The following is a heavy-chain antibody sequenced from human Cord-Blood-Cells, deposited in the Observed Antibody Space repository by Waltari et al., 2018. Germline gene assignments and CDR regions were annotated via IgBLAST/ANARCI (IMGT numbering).Heavy chain of an antibody. CDR2: ISYDGSNK. J-gene: IGHJ6*02. CDR1: GFTFSSYA. Sequence: QVQLVESGGGVVQPGRSLRLSCAASGFTFSSYAMHWVRPAPGKGLEWVAVISYDGSNKYYADSVKGRFTISRDNSKNTLYLQMNSLRAEDTAVYYCARSRVKTTVTYYYYYGMDVWGQGTTVTVSS. D-gene: IGHD4-4*01. CDR3: ARSRVKTTVTYYYYYGMDV. V-gene: IGHV3-30-3*01.